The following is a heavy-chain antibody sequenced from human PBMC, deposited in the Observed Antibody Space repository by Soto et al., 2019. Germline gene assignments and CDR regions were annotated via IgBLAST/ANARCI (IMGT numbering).Heavy chain of an antibody. CDR1: GFTFSSYA. CDR3: AKVRRSRPYYDSSGHPLHWFDP. CDR2: ISGSGGST. Sequence: GGSLRLSCAASGFTFSSYAMSWVRQAPGKGLEWVSAISGSGGSTYYADSVKGRFTISRDNSKNTLYLQMNSLRAEDTAVYYCAKVRRSRPYYDSSGHPLHWFDPWGQGTLVTVSS. J-gene: IGHJ5*02. D-gene: IGHD3-22*01. V-gene: IGHV3-23*01.